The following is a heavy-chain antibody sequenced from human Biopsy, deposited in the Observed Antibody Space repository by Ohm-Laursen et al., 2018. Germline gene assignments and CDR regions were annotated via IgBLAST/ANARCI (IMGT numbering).Heavy chain of an antibody. V-gene: IGHV1-2*02. CDR1: GYTFTGQY. J-gene: IGHJ1*01. CDR3: AKGQDLRGGAEYFQH. CDR2: INPHSGTT. Sequence: SSVKVSCKASGYTFTGQYLHWVRQVPGQGLEWMGWINPHSGTTKFAQDFQGRVTMTRDTSITTAYMELRKLRSDDTAVYYCAKGQDLRGGAEYFQHWGQGALVTVSS. D-gene: IGHD2-15*01.